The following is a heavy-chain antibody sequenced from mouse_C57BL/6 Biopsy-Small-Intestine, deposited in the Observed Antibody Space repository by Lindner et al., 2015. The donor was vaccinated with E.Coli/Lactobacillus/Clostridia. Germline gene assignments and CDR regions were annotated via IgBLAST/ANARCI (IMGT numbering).Heavy chain of an antibody. Sequence: VQLQESWGGLVKPGGSLKLSCAASGFTFSDYGMHWVRQAPEKGLEWVAYISSGSSTIYYADTVKGRFTISRDNAKNTLFLQMTSLRSEDTAMYYCAKNSDYWFAYWGQGTLVAVSA. D-gene: IGHD2-12*01. J-gene: IGHJ3*01. CDR3: AKNSDYWFAY. CDR2: ISSGSSTI. V-gene: IGHV5-17*01. CDR1: GFTFSDYG.